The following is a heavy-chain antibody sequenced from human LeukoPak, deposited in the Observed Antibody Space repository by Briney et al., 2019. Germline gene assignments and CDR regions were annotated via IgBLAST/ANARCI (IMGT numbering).Heavy chain of an antibody. D-gene: IGHD2-15*01. CDR2: IYPGDSDT. V-gene: IGHV5-51*01. Sequence: GESLKICCKGSGYSFTSYWIGWVRQMPGKGLEWMGIIYPGDSDTRYSPSFQGQVTISADKSISTAYLQWSSLKASDTAMYYCARSDCSGGSCYDGDYWYFDLWGRGTLVTVSS. CDR1: GYSFTSYW. J-gene: IGHJ2*01. CDR3: ARSDCSGGSCYDGDYWYFDL.